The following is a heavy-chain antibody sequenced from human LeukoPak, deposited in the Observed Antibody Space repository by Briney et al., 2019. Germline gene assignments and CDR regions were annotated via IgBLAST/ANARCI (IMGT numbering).Heavy chain of an antibody. CDR1: GYTFTSYY. CDR3: ARETTVAGKIDY. D-gene: IGHD6-19*01. CDR2: INPSGGSK. J-gene: IGHJ4*02. Sequence: ASVKVSCKASGYTFTSYYMHWVRQAPGQGLEWMGIINPSGGSKSYAQKFQGRVTMTRDTSTSTVYMELSSLRSEDTAVYYCARETTVAGKIDYWGQGTLVTVSS. V-gene: IGHV1-46*01.